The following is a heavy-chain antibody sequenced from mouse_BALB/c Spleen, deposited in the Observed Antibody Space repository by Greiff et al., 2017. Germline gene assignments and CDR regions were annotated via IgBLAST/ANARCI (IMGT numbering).Heavy chain of an antibody. CDR1: GFSLTSYG. CDR2: IWAGGST. Sequence: VKLQESGPGLVAPSQSLSITCTVSGFSLTSYGVHWVRQPPGKGLEWLGVIWAGGSTNYNSALMSRLSISKDNSKSQVFLKMNSLQTDDTAMYYCARALYYRYDEAMDDWGQGTSVTVSS. CDR3: ARALYYRYDEAMDD. V-gene: IGHV2-9*02. J-gene: IGHJ4*01. D-gene: IGHD2-14*01.